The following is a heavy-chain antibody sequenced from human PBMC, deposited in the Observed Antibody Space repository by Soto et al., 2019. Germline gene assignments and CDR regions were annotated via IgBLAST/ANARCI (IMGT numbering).Heavy chain of an antibody. CDR1: GFTFSSYG. CDR2: ISYDGSNK. CDR3: AKDRRKVVVAAPFDY. D-gene: IGHD2-15*01. Sequence: QVQLVESGGGVVQPGRSLRLSCAASGFTFSSYGMHWVRQAPGKGLEWVAVISYDGSNKYYSDSVKGRFTISRDNSKNTLYLQMNSLRAEDTAVYYCAKDRRKVVVAAPFDYWGQGNLVTVSS. J-gene: IGHJ4*02. V-gene: IGHV3-30*18.